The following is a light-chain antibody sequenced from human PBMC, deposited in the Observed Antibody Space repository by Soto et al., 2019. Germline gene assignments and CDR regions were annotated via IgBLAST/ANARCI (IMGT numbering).Light chain of an antibody. CDR2: VVS. Sequence: QSVLTQPHSVSGSPGQSVTISCTGTSVDVGAYDFVSWYQQHPGKAPKLLIYVVSGRPSGVPHRFSGSKSGNAASLTISGLQAEDEADYYCSLYTSSSTVIFGGGTKLTVL. J-gene: IGLJ2*01. V-gene: IGLV2-11*01. CDR1: SVDVGAYDF. CDR3: SLYTSSSTVI.